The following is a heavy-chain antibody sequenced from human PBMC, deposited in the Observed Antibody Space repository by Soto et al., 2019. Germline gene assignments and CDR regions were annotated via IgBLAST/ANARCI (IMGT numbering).Heavy chain of an antibody. Sequence: SETLSLTCAVSGGSISSGGYSWSWIRQPPGKGLEWIGYIYYSGSTYYNPSLKSRVTISVDTSKNQFSLKLSSVTAADTAVYYCTTGPKDSSGCYYWGQGTLVTVSS. CDR1: GGSISSGGYS. D-gene: IGHD3-22*01. CDR2: IYYSGST. J-gene: IGHJ4*02. CDR3: TTGPKDSSGCYY. V-gene: IGHV4-30-2*05.